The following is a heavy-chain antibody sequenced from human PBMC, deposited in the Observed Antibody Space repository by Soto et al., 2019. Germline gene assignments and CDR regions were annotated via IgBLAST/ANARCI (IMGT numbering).Heavy chain of an antibody. V-gene: IGHV4-59*01. D-gene: IGHD5-18*01. CDR3: VRGAAMGPYYFDY. J-gene: IGHJ4*02. CDR1: GGSISSYH. Sequence: QVQLQESGPGLVKSSETLSLTCTVSGGSISSYHWDWIRQPPGKGLEWIGYIYYSGSTNYNPSLKSRVTISVDTSKNQFSLKLNSVTAADTAVYYCVRGAAMGPYYFDYWGQGTLVTVSS. CDR2: IYYSGST.